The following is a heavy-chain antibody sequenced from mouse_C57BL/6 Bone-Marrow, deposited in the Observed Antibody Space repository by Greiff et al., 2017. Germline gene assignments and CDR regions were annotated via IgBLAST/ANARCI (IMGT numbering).Heavy chain of an antibody. J-gene: IGHJ2*01. V-gene: IGHV5-17*01. CDR2: ISSGSSII. D-gene: IGHD4-1*01. Sequence: EVQGVESGGGLVKPGGSLKLSCAASGFTFSDYGMHWVRQAPEKGLEWVAYISSGSSIIYYADTVKGRFHISSDNAKHTLFLPMTSLRSEDTAMYYCARTGSFDYWGQGTTLTVSS. CDR3: ARTGSFDY. CDR1: GFTFSDYG.